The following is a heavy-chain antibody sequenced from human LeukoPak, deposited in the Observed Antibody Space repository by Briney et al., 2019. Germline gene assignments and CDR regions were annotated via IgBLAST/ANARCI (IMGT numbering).Heavy chain of an antibody. V-gene: IGHV1-18*04. J-gene: IGHJ5*02. Sequence: ASVKVSCKASGFRFTSFGVSWVRQAPGQGLEWMGWISTYIGVTHYAEKFEDRVTMTIDTSTTTAYMELRSLRYDDTAVYYCARDSAYSGNGNGDCFDPWGQGTVVTVSS. D-gene: IGHD4-11*01. CDR1: GFRFTSFG. CDR3: ARDSAYSGNGNGDCFDP. CDR2: ISTYIGVT.